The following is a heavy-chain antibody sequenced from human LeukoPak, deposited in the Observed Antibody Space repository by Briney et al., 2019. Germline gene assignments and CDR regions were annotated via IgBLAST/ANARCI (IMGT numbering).Heavy chain of an antibody. Sequence: PGGSLRLSCAASGFIFSSHAMHWVRQAPGTGLEWVAVIWSDGSKKYYADSVKGRFTISRDNSKNTLYPQMDSLRAEDTAVYYCARGIAAVGSPNYFDPWGQGTLVTVSS. V-gene: IGHV3-33*01. CDR2: IWSDGSKK. D-gene: IGHD6-13*01. CDR1: GFIFSSHA. J-gene: IGHJ5*02. CDR3: ARGIAAVGSPNYFDP.